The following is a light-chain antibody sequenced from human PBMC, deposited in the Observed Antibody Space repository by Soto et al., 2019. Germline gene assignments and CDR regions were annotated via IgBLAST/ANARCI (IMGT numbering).Light chain of an antibody. V-gene: IGKV3-11*01. CDR1: QRVSSY. J-gene: IGKJ1*01. Sequence: EIVLTQSPATLSLSPGERATLSCRASQRVSSYLAWYQQKPGQAPRLLIYDASNRATGVPARFSGSGSGTDFTLTISSLEPEDFAVYYCQQRSSWPRTFGQGTKVDIK. CDR2: DAS. CDR3: QQRSSWPRT.